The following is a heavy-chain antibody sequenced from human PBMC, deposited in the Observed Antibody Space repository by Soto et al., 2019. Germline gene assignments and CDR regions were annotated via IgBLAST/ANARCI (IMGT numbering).Heavy chain of an antibody. V-gene: IGHV4-30-4*01. CDR3: AREDLLWFRSV. CDR1: VGSSSSGDYY. D-gene: IGHD3-10*01. CDR2: IYYGGST. J-gene: IGHJ4*02. Sequence: SQTLALTCTVSVGSSSSGDYYWFWIRQPPGKGLEWIGYIYYGGSTYYNPALKNRVTISEETSKNQFTLKLSSVTAAHTPVYYCAREDLLWFRSVWGQGILVTVSS.